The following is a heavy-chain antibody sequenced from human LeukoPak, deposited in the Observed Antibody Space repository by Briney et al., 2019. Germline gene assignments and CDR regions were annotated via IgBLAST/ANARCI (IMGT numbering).Heavy chain of an antibody. Sequence: GGSLRLSCAASGFTFSIYSMNWVRQAPGKGLEWVSSISSSSSYIYYADSVKGRFTISRDNAKNSLYLQMNSLRAEDTAVYYCARSSGTTGKVRAFDPWGQGTLVTVSS. CDR2: ISSSSSYI. CDR1: GFTFSIYS. V-gene: IGHV3-21*01. D-gene: IGHD1-7*01. CDR3: ARSSGTTGKVRAFDP. J-gene: IGHJ5*02.